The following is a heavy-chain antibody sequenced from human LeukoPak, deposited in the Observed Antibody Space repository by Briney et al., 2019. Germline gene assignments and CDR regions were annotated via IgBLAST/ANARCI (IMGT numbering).Heavy chain of an antibody. J-gene: IGHJ4*02. Sequence: GGSLRLSCAASGFTFSSYGMHWVRQASGKGLEWVAVISYDGSNKYYADSVKGRFTISRDNSKNTLYLQMNSLRAEDTAVYYCAKVGGGYEDRSYYFDYWGQGTLVTVSS. CDR1: GFTFSSYG. CDR2: ISYDGSNK. V-gene: IGHV3-30*18. CDR3: AKVGGGYEDRSYYFDY. D-gene: IGHD5-12*01.